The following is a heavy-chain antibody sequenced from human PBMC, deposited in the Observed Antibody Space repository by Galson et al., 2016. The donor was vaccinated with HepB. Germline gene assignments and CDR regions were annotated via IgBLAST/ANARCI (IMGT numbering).Heavy chain of an antibody. CDR3: VRTPEYPASSGWYWDFAH. J-gene: IGHJ4*02. Sequence: SETLSLTCTVSGGSMRGYYWSWVRQSPGKGLEWIGYIYYSGATSYEPSLKSRAAISVDTSKNRFSLRLTDVTAADTAFYYCVRTPEYPASSGWYWDFAHWGQGILVTVSS. V-gene: IGHV4-59*01. D-gene: IGHD6-19*01. CDR1: GGSMRGYY. CDR2: IYYSGAT.